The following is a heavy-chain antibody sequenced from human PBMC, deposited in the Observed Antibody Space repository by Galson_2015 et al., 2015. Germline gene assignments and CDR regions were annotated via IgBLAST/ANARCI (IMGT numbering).Heavy chain of an antibody. D-gene: IGHD5-18*01. J-gene: IGHJ5*02. Sequence: ISVYNGNTNYAQKLQGRVTMTTDTSTSTAYMELRSLRSDDTAVYYCARDLGENSTSYGYDWFDPWGQGTLVTVSS. V-gene: IGHV1-18*01. CDR3: ARDLGENSTSYGYDWFDP. CDR2: ISVYNGNT.